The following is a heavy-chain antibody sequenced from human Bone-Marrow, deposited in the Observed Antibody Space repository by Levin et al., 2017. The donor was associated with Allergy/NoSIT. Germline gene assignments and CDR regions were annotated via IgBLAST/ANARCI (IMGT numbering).Heavy chain of an antibody. D-gene: IGHD5-12*01. CDR2: IKNSGTT. Sequence: SQTLSLTCSVSGGSISNSYWSCIRQAPGKGLEWIGYIKNSGTTKYNPSLNSRVTISADTSKNQVSLRLTSVTATDTAVYYCASLGYTISYYDYAMDVWGQGTTVTVSS. J-gene: IGHJ6*02. CDR3: ASLGYTISYYDYAMDV. V-gene: IGHV4-59*01. CDR1: GGSISNSY.